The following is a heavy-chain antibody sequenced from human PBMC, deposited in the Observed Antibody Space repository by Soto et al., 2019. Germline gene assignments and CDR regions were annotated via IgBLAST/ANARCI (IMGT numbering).Heavy chain of an antibody. J-gene: IGHJ6*02. Sequence: PSETLSLTCTVSGGSISSGYYYWSWIRQPPGKGLEWIGYIYYSGSTYYNPSLKSRVTISVDTSKNQFSLKLSSVTAADTAVYYCARDRRRIAAAGVTSDGMDVWGQGTTVTVSS. D-gene: IGHD6-13*01. V-gene: IGHV4-30-4*01. CDR1: GGSISSGYYY. CDR2: IYYSGST. CDR3: ARDRRRIAAAGVTSDGMDV.